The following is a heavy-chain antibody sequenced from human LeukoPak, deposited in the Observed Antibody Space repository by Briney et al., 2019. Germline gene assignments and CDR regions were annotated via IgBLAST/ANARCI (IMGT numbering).Heavy chain of an antibody. CDR3: ALTTVTLGFDY. Sequence: SETLSVTCTVSGGSISSSSYYWGWIRQPPGKGLEWIGSIYYSGSTYYNPSLKSRVTISVDTSKNQFSLKLSSVTAADTAVYYCALTTVTLGFDYWGQGTLVTVSS. CDR1: GGSISSSSYY. J-gene: IGHJ4*02. V-gene: IGHV4-39*01. CDR2: IYYSGST. D-gene: IGHD4-17*01.